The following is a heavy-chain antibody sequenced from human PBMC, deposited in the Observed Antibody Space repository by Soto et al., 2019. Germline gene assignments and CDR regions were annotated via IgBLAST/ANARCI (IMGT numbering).Heavy chain of an antibody. CDR3: ARGPPQNIVPAARYYGMDV. Sequence: QVQLQESGPGLVKPSQTLSLTCTVSGGSISSGGYYWSWIRQHPGKGLEWIGYIYYSGSTYYNPSLKSRVTISVDTSKNQFSLKLSSVTAADTAVYYCARGPPQNIVPAARYYGMDVWGQGTTVTVSS. CDR1: GGSISSGGYY. J-gene: IGHJ6*02. CDR2: IYYSGST. D-gene: IGHD2-2*01. V-gene: IGHV4-31*03.